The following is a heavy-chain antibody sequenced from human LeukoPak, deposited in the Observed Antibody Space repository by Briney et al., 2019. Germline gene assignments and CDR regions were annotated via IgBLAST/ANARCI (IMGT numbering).Heavy chain of an antibody. CDR1: GFTFSSYG. CDR3: ARDNGPGIAVENYYYGMDV. Sequence: GGSLRLSCAASGFTFSSYGMHWVRQAPGKGLEWVAVISYDGSNKYYADSVKGRFTISRDNSKNTLYLQMNSLRAEDTAVYYCARDNGPGIAVENYYYGMDVWGQGTTVTVSS. D-gene: IGHD6-19*01. V-gene: IGHV3-30*03. CDR2: ISYDGSNK. J-gene: IGHJ6*02.